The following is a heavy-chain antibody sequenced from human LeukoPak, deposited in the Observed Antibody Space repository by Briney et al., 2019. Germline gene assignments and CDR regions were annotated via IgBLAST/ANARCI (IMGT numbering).Heavy chain of an antibody. V-gene: IGHV1-2*02. J-gene: IGHJ4*02. CDR3: ARAGITYYDYVWGSTGRDY. D-gene: IGHD3-16*01. CDR2: INPNSGGT. CDR1: VYTFTGYY. Sequence: GASVKVSCKASVYTFTGYYMHWVRQAPGQGLEWMGWINPNSGGTNYAQKFQGRVTMTRDTSNSTAYMELSRLRSDDTAVYYCARAGITYYDYVWGSTGRDYWGQGTLVTVSS.